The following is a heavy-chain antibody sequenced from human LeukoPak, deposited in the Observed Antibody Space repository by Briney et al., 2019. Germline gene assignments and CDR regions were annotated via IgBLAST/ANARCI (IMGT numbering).Heavy chain of an antibody. CDR1: GFTFDDYA. J-gene: IGHJ4*02. CDR3: AKGPTEALVTGFDY. CDR2: ISWNSGSI. D-gene: IGHD2-21*02. Sequence: GGSLRLSCAASGFTFDDYAMRWVRQAPGKGLEWVSGISWNSGSIGYADSVKGRCTISRDNAKNSLYLQMNSLRAEDTALYYCAKGPTEALVTGFDYWGQGTLVTVSS. V-gene: IGHV3-9*01.